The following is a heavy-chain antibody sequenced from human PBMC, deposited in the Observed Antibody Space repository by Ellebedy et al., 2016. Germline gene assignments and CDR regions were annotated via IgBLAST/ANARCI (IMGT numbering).Heavy chain of an antibody. CDR3: TRDGSEWSRDY. Sequence: GESLKISXAVSGLPFSTFFMSWVRQAPGKGLEWVATISSGANPYYADSVKGRFTISRDNGKNSVFLQMNSLRVDDTALYYCTRDGSEWSRDYWGQGTLVTVSS. CDR1: GLPFSTFF. V-gene: IGHV3-69-1*01. D-gene: IGHD3-3*01. CDR2: ISSGANP. J-gene: IGHJ4*02.